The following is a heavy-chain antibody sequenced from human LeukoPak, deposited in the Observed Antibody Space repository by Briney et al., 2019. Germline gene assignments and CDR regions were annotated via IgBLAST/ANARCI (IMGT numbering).Heavy chain of an antibody. Sequence: PSETLSLTCAVYGGSFSGYYWSWIRQPPGKGLEWIGEINHSGSTNYNPSLKSRVTISVDTSKNQFSLKLSSVTAADTAVYYCAREPYSSYYYYGMDVWGQGTTVTVSS. D-gene: IGHD6-13*01. CDR3: AREPYSSYYYYGMDV. CDR1: GGSFSGYY. CDR2: INHSGST. V-gene: IGHV4-34*01. J-gene: IGHJ6*02.